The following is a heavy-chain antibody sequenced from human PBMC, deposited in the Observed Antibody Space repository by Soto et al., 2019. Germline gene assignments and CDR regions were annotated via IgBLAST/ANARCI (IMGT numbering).Heavy chain of an antibody. D-gene: IGHD2-2*01. V-gene: IGHV1-18*01. CDR2: ISAYNGNT. CDR1: GYTLASYG. Sequence: GASVEVCCKDSGYTLASYGMSWVRQDTRQGLEWMGWISAYNGNTNYAQKLQGRVTMTTDTSTSTAYMELRSLRSDDTAVYYCAYFHASPAQPGYYYGMDVWGQGTTVTVPS. CDR3: AYFHASPAQPGYYYGMDV. J-gene: IGHJ6*02.